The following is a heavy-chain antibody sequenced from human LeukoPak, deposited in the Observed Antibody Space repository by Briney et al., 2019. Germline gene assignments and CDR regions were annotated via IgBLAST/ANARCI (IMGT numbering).Heavy chain of an antibody. D-gene: IGHD3-22*01. CDR2: IIPIFGTA. V-gene: IGHV1-69*05. Sequence: SVKVSCKASGGTFSSYAISWVRQAPGQGLEWMGGIIPIFGTANYAQKLQGRVTITTDESTSTAYMELSSLRSEDTAVYYCARAEYYYDSSGYKNREYYFDYWGQGTLVTVSS. CDR3: ARAEYYYDSSGYKNREYYFDY. J-gene: IGHJ4*02. CDR1: GGTFSSYA.